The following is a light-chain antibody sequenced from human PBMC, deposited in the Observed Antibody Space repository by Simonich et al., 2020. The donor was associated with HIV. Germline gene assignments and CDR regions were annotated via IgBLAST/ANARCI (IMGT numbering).Light chain of an antibody. CDR2: GAS. V-gene: IGKV1-5*03. CDR1: QSISDW. J-gene: IGKJ1*01. Sequence: DIQMTQSPSTLSASVGDTGTITCRASQSISDWLAWYQQKPGKAPKLLVSGASSLESGVPSRFSGSGSGTEFTLTISSLQPDDFATYYCQQYNNYPKTFGQGTKVEIK. CDR3: QQYNNYPKT.